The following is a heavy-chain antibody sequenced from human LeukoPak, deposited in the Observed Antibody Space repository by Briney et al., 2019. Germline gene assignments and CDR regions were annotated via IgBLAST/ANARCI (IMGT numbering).Heavy chain of an antibody. D-gene: IGHD2-2*01. V-gene: IGHV4-31*03. CDR1: GGSISSGGYY. CDR2: IYYSGST. CDR3: ARALPHLHCSSTSCYGYYFDY. J-gene: IGHJ4*02. Sequence: SETLSLTCTVSGGSISSGGYYWSWIRQHPGKGLEWIGYIYYSGSTCYNPSLKSRVTISVDTSKNQFSLKLSSVTAADTAVYYCARALPHLHCSSTSCYGYYFDYWGQGTLVTVSS.